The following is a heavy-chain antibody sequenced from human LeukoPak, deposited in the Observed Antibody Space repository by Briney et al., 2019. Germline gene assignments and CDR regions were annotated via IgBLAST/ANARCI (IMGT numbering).Heavy chain of an antibody. J-gene: IGHJ4*02. Sequence: LAGGSLRLSCAASGFTFSSYEMNWVRQAPGKGLEWVSYISSSGSTIYYAGSVKGRFTISRDNAKNSLYLQMNSLRAEDTAIYYCARGAATNLWPSDYWGQGTLVTVSS. CDR2: ISSSGSTI. CDR1: GFTFSSYE. CDR3: ARGAATNLWPSDY. V-gene: IGHV3-48*03. D-gene: IGHD3-10*01.